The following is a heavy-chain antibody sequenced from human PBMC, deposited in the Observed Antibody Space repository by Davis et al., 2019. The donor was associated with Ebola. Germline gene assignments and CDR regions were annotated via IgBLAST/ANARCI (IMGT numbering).Heavy chain of an antibody. CDR1: GVSITTYL. Sequence: PSETLSLTCTVSGVSITTYLWSWVRQPPGKGLEWIGCMHHGGGANSNPSLKSRVTFSIDTSKSQVSLKLTSVTAADPAVYYCARDTRPCGNDCYDDTFDMWGQGTMVSVSS. CDR2: MHHGGGA. J-gene: IGHJ3*02. V-gene: IGHV4-59*12. CDR3: ARDTRPCGNDCYDDTFDM. D-gene: IGHD2-21*01.